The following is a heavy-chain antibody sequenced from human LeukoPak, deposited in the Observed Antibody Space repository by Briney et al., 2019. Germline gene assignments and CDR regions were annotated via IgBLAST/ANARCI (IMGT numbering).Heavy chain of an antibody. CDR1: GDSVSSYY. Sequence: SETLSLTCTVSGDSVSSYYWSWIRRPPGKGLEWIGYIHYTGCTNYHPSLTSRVSMSVDTSENQFSLKLTSVTAADTAVYYCARGGPNSSGYTVDAFDIWGLGTMITVSS. D-gene: IGHD3-22*01. J-gene: IGHJ3*02. V-gene: IGHV4-59*02. CDR3: ARGGPNSSGYTVDAFDI. CDR2: IHYTGCT.